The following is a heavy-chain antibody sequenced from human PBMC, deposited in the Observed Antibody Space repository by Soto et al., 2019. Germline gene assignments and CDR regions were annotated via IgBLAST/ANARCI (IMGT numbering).Heavy chain of an antibody. CDR2: IIPIFGTA. Sequence: GPSVKVSCKASGGTFSSYAISWVRQAPGQGLEWMGGIIPIFGTANYAQKFQGRVTITADESTSTAYMELSSLRSEDTAVYYCAREDDSSGHGYYWGQGTLVTVSS. V-gene: IGHV1-69*13. CDR1: GGTFSSYA. D-gene: IGHD3-22*01. J-gene: IGHJ4*02. CDR3: AREDDSSGHGYY.